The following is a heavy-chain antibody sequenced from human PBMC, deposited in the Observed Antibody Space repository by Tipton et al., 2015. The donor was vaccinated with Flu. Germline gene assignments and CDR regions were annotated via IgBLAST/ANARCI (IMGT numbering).Heavy chain of an antibody. CDR3: ARDRYCGGDCYSGFDY. V-gene: IGHV4-39*07. J-gene: IGHJ4*02. CDR2: IYYSGST. D-gene: IGHD2-21*02. CDR1: GGSISSSSYY. Sequence: TLSLTCTVSGGSISSSSYYWGWIRQPPGKGLEWIGSIYYSGSTYYNPSLKSRVTISVDTSKNQFSLKLSSGTAADTAVYYCARDRYCGGDCYSGFDYWGQGTLVTVSS.